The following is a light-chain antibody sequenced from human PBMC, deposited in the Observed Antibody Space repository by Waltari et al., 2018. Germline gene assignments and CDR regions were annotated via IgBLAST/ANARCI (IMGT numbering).Light chain of an antibody. V-gene: IGKV1-39*01. CDR2: AAS. CDR1: QYISTY. Sequence: DFQMTQSPSSLSASVGDRFTITCRASQYISTYLNWYQKKPGKGPKLLIYAASTLQSGVPSRFSGSGSGTDFTFTISSLQLEAFATYYCQQSYDTPRTFGQGTKLEVK. CDR3: QQSYDTPRT. J-gene: IGKJ1*01.